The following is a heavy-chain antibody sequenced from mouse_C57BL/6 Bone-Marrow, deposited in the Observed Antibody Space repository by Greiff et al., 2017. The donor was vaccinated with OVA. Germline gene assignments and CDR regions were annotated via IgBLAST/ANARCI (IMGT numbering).Heavy chain of an antibody. D-gene: IGHD1-1*01. J-gene: IGHJ1*03. CDR1: GFSLTSYG. Sequence: VKLMESGPGLVAPSQSLSITCTVSGFSLTSYGVHWVRQPPGKGLEWLVVIWSDGSTTYNSALKSRLSISKDNSKSQVFLKMNSLQTDDTAMYYCARHGGSSYWYFDVWGTGTTVTVSS. CDR2: IWSDGST. CDR3: ARHGGSSYWYFDV. V-gene: IGHV2-6-1*01.